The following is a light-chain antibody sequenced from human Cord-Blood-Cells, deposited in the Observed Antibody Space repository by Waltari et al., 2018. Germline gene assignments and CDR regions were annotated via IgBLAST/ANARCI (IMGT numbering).Light chain of an antibody. J-gene: IGLJ1*01. CDR2: GKN. CDR1: SLRSYY. V-gene: IGLV3-19*01. CDR3: NSRDSSGNRV. Sequence: SSELTQDPAVSVALGPTVRITCQGDSLRSYYASWYQQKPGQAPVLVIYGKNNRPSGIPDRFSGSNSGNTASLTITGAQAEDEADYYCNSRDSSGNRVFGTGTKVTVL.